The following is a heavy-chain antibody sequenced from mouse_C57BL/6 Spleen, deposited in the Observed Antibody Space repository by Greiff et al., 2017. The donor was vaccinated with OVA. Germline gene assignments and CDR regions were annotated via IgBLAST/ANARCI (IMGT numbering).Heavy chain of an antibody. J-gene: IGHJ3*01. Sequence: EVMLVESGGGLVKPGGSLKLSCAASGFTFSSYAMSWVRQTPEKRLEWVATISDGGSYTYYPDNVKGRFTISRDNAKNNLYLQMSHLKSEDTAIYYCARDRRVGWFAYWGQGTLVTVSA. CDR3: ARDRRVGWFAY. CDR2: ISDGGSYT. CDR1: GFTFSSYA. V-gene: IGHV5-4*01. D-gene: IGHD1-1*02.